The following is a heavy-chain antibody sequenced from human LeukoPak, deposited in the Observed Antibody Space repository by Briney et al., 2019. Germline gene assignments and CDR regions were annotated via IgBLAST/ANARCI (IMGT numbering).Heavy chain of an antibody. CDR2: IYYSGST. CDR1: GGSISSSRYY. Sequence: SETLSLTCTVSGGSISSSRYYWGWIRQPPGKGLEWIGTIYYSGSTTYNPSLKSRVTISVDTSKKQFSLKLASVTAADTAIYYCARDMRGYSDDASFISFDIWGRGTVVTVSS. CDR3: ARDMRGYSDDASFISFDI. V-gene: IGHV4-39*07. D-gene: IGHD3-22*01. J-gene: IGHJ3*02.